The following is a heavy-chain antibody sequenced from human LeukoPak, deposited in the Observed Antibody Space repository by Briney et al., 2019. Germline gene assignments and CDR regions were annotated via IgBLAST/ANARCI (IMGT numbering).Heavy chain of an antibody. V-gene: IGHV3-7*03. CDR3: ARDPGFGRTYCMDV. CDR2: IKHDGSED. D-gene: IGHD3-10*01. Sequence: PGGSLRLSCAASGFTFSNYWMTWVRQAPGKGLEWVANIKHDGSEDYYLDSVKGRFTISRDNAKSSMWLQMNSLRAEDTALYYCARDPGFGRTYCMDVWGKGTTVTVSS. J-gene: IGHJ6*03. CDR1: GFTFSNYW.